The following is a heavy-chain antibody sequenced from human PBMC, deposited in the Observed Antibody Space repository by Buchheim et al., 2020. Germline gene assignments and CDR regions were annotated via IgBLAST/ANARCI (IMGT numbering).Heavy chain of an antibody. D-gene: IGHD3-3*02. V-gene: IGHV3-74*01. CDR3: TTSAILSSLVFEH. Sequence: EVQLVESGGDLVQPGGSLRLSCAASGFTFSTYWMQWVRQAPGKGLVWVSRINSDGSSTTYADSVEGRFTISRDNAKNTLYLQINSLRAEDTAMYYCTTSAILSSLVFEHWGRGTL. CDR2: INSDGSST. CDR1: GFTFSTYW. J-gene: IGHJ4*02.